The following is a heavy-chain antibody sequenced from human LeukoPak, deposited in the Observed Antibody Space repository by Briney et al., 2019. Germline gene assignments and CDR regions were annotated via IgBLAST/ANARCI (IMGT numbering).Heavy chain of an antibody. CDR2: IKQDGSEK. CDR1: GFSFSSHW. J-gene: IGHJ3*02. V-gene: IGHV3-7*01. D-gene: IGHD3-22*01. Sequence: GGSLRLSCPASGFSFSSHWMSWVRQAPGKGLEWVANIKQDGSEKKYVDSVKGRFTISRDNAKNSLYLQMNSLRAEDTAMYYCARDGIYYDTSGYSSFRTFDIWGQGTMVIVSS. CDR3: ARDGIYYDTSGYSSFRTFDI.